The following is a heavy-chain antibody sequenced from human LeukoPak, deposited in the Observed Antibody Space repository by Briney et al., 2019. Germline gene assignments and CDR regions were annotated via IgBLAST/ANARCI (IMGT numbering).Heavy chain of an antibody. J-gene: IGHJ5*02. Sequence: ASVKVSCKASGYTFTGYYMHWVRQAPGQGLEWMGWINPNSGGTHYAQKFQGRVTMTRDTSISTAYMELSRLRSDDTAVYYCARDSSGWHFWFDPWGQGTLVTVSS. CDR1: GYTFTGYY. CDR3: ARDSSGWHFWFDP. V-gene: IGHV1-2*02. D-gene: IGHD6-19*01. CDR2: INPNSGGT.